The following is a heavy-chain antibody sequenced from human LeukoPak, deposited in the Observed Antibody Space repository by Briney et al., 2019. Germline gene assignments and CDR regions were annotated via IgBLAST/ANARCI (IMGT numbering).Heavy chain of an antibody. CDR2: ISPGSTYT. CDR1: GFSFSTYT. V-gene: IGHV3-21*01. CDR3: ARAYDITSSFDY. J-gene: IGHJ4*02. D-gene: IGHD3-22*01. Sequence: GGSLRLSCAASGFSFSTYTMNWVRQAPGKGLEWVSSISPGSTYTHYTDSVKGRFTISRDNARNSLFLQMNSLRAEDTAIYYCARAYDITSSFDYWGQGTLVTVSS.